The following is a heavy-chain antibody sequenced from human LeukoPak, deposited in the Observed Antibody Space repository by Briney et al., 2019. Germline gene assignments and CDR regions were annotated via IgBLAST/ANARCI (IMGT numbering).Heavy chain of an antibody. J-gene: IGHJ3*02. CDR2: IYYSGST. V-gene: IGHV4-59*01. Sequence: SETLSLTCAVYGRSFSGYYWSWIRQPPGKGLEWIGYIYYSGSTNYNPSLKSRVTISVDTSKNQFSLKLSSVTAADTAVYYCAREHGDAFDIWGQGTMVTVSS. CDR3: AREHGDAFDI. CDR1: GRSFSGYY.